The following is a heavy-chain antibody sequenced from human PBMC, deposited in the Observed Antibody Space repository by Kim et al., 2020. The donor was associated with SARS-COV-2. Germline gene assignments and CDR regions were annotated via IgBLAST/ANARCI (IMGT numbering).Heavy chain of an antibody. Sequence: GGSLRLSCAASGFTFSDHYMDWVRQAPGKGLEWVGRTRNKADSYTTEYAASVKGRFTISRDDSRNSLYLQMNSLKSEDTAVYYCARDLRSRGPLLYGMDLWGQGTTVIVSS. CDR2: TRNKADSYTT. J-gene: IGHJ6*02. V-gene: IGHV3-72*01. CDR3: ARDLRSRGPLLYGMDL. CDR1: GFTFSDHY. D-gene: IGHD6-19*01.